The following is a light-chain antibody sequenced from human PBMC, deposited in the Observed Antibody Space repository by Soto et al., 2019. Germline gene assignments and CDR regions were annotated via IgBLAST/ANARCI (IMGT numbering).Light chain of an antibody. V-gene: IGKV1D-13*01. J-gene: IGKJ3*01. CDR3: QQSDDYPFT. CDR2: DAS. CDR1: QGISSA. Sequence: AIQLTQSPSSLSAYVGDSISITCRASQGISSALAWYQQKPGRAPKLLIYDASTLEGGVPSRFSGSRSGTDFTLTVSSLQPEDFATYYCQQSDDYPFTFGPGTKVDTK.